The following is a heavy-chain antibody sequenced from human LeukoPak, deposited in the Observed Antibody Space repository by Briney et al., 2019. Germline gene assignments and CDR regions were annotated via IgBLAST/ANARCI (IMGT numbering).Heavy chain of an antibody. D-gene: IGHD6-19*01. Sequence: SETLSLTCTVSGGSISSYYWSWIRQPPGKGLEWIGYIYYSGSTNYNPSLKSRVTISADTSKNQFSLKLSSVTAADTAVYYCARGSSGWYFPYYYYYVDVWGKGTTVTVSS. CDR1: GGSISSYY. J-gene: IGHJ6*03. CDR3: ARGSSGWYFPYYYYYVDV. V-gene: IGHV4-59*01. CDR2: IYYSGST.